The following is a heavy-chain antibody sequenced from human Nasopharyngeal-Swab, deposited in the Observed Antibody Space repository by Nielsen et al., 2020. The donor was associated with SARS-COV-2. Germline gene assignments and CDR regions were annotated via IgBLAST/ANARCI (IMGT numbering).Heavy chain of an antibody. CDR2: ISAYNGNT. V-gene: IGHV1-18*04. Sequence: ASVKVSCKASGYTFTSYGISWVRQAPGQGLEWMGWISAYNGNTNYAQKRQGRVTMTTDTSTSTAYMELRSLRSDDTAVYYCARDGGGGDCSSTSCYVGYYYYYMDVWGKGTTVTVSS. CDR3: ARDGGGGDCSSTSCYVGYYYYYMDV. D-gene: IGHD2-2*01. J-gene: IGHJ6*03. CDR1: GYTFTSYG.